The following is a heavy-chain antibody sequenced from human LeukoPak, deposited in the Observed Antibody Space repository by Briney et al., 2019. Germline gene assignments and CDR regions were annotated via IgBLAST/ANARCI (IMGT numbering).Heavy chain of an antibody. CDR3: ARLAAAGTGWFDP. CDR1: GGSISSYY. V-gene: IGHV4-59*08. CDR2: IYYSGST. Sequence: PSETLSLTCTVSGGSISSYYWSWIRQPPGKGLEWIGYIYYSGSTNYNPSLKSRVTMSVDTSKNQFSLKLSSVTAADTAVYYCARLAAAGTGWFDPWGQGTLVTVSS. J-gene: IGHJ5*02. D-gene: IGHD6-13*01.